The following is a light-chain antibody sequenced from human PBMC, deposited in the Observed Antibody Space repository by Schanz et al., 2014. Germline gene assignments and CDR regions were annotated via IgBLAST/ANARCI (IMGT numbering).Light chain of an antibody. Sequence: QSALTQPRSVSGSPGQSVTISCTGTSSDVGGYNYVSWYQQYPGKVPKLIIYDVSERPSGVPDRFSGSKSGNTASLTISGLQAEDEADYYCCSYAGSYNFGVFGGGTKVTVL. V-gene: IGLV2-11*01. CDR3: CSYAGSYNFGV. CDR1: SSDVGGYNY. J-gene: IGLJ3*02. CDR2: DVS.